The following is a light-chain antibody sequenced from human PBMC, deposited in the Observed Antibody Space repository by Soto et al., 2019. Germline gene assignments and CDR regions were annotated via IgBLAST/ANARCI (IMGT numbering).Light chain of an antibody. V-gene: IGLV1-40*01. J-gene: IGLJ3*02. CDR2: GNS. Sequence: QSALTQPPSVSGAPGQRVTISCTGSSSNIGAGYDVHWCQQLPGTAPKLLIYGNSNRPSGVPDRFSGSKSGTSASLAITGLQAEDEADYYCQSYDSSLWVFGGGTKLTVL. CDR1: SSNIGAGYD. CDR3: QSYDSSLWV.